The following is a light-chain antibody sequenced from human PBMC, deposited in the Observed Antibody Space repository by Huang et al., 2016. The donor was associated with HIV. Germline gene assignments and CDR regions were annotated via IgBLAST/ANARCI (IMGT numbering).Light chain of an antibody. J-gene: IGKJ2*01. Sequence: EIVLTQSPATLSVSPGERVTPSCRASQSIRSNLAWFQQKPGQAPRLLIYDGSTRATGVPARFSGRASGTAFTLTISSLQSEDLAVYFCHQYNKWHSFGQGTKLDI. CDR2: DGS. V-gene: IGKV3-15*01. CDR1: QSIRSN. CDR3: HQYNKWHS.